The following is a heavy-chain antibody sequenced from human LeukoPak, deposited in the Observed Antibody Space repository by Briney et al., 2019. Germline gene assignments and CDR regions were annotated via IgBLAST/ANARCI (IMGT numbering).Heavy chain of an antibody. J-gene: IGHJ3*02. V-gene: IGHV3-21*01. CDR1: GFTFSSYN. CDR2: ISSSSSYI. Sequence: SGGSLRLPCAASGFTFSSYNMNWVRQAPGKGLEWGSSISSSSSYIYYADSVKGRFTISRDNAKNSLYLQMNSLRAEDTAVYYCARSLPYSSSAHDAFDIWGQGTMVTVSS. D-gene: IGHD6-6*01. CDR3: ARSLPYSSSAHDAFDI.